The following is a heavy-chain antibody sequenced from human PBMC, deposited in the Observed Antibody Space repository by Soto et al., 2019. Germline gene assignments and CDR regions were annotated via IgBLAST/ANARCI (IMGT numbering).Heavy chain of an antibody. CDR2: INHSGST. J-gene: IGHJ4*02. D-gene: IGHD1-26*01. V-gene: IGHV4-34*01. CDR3: ARISSREIDY. CDR1: GGSFSGYY. Sequence: QVQLQQWGAGLLKPSETLSLTCAVYGGSFSGYYWSWIRQPPGKGLEWIGEINHSGSTNYNPSLKSRVTISVDTSKNQFSLKLSSVTAADTAVYYCARISSREIDYWGQGTLVTVSS.